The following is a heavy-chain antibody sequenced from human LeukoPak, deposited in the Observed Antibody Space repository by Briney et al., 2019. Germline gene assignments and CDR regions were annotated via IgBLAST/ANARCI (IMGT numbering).Heavy chain of an antibody. CDR1: GFTFSSFG. Sequence: PGGSLRLSCAASGFTFSSFGMHWVRQAPGKGLEYVSSIGTNGGSIVYADSVRGRFTISRDNSKNTLYLQMSSLRAEDTAVYYCVKASEYYDYWGQGTLVAVSS. CDR2: IGTNGGSI. CDR3: VKASEYYDY. V-gene: IGHV3-64D*06. J-gene: IGHJ4*02. D-gene: IGHD3-10*01.